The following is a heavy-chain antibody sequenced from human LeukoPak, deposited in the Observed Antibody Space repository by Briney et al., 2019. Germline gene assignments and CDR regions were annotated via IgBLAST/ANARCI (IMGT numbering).Heavy chain of an antibody. D-gene: IGHD3-22*01. V-gene: IGHV1-2*02. CDR1: GYTFTGYY. Sequence: ASVKVSCKASGYTFTGYYMHWVRQAPGQGLEWVGWINPNSGGTNYAEKFQGRVTMTRDTSISTAYMELSRLRSDVTAVYYCARDQVSGYYDSSGPTWGQGTLVTVSS. CDR3: ARDQVSGYYDSSGPT. J-gene: IGHJ5*02. CDR2: INPNSGGT.